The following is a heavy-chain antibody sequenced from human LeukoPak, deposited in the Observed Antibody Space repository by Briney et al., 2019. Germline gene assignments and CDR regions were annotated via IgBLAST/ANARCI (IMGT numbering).Heavy chain of an antibody. CDR2: IYYSGST. J-gene: IGHJ3*02. D-gene: IGHD3-22*01. CDR3: ARVPFTMIVVRGSAFDI. V-gene: IGHV4-59*12. CDR1: GGSISSYY. Sequence: PSETLSLTCTVSGGSISSYYWSWIRQPPGKGLEWIGYIYYSGSTYYNPSLKSRVTISVDTSKNQFSLKLSSVTAADTAVYYCARVPFTMIVVRGSAFDIWGQGTMVTVSS.